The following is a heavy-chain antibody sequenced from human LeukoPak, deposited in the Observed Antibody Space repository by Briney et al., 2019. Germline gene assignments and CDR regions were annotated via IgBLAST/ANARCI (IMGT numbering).Heavy chain of an antibody. CDR1: GFTFSNSW. J-gene: IGHJ5*02. CDR2: INTDGSIM. V-gene: IGHV3-74*01. CDR3: ARAGGPPTAMGFDP. D-gene: IGHD2-2*01. Sequence: GGSLRLSCAASGFTFSNSWMHWVRQTPGKGPVWVSCINTDGSIMRYADSVKGRFTISRDNAKNTLYLQMNSLRVEDTAAYYCARAGGPPTAMGFDPWGQGSLVSVST.